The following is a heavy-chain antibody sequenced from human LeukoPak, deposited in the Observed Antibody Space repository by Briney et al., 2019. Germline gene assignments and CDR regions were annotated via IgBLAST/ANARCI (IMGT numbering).Heavy chain of an antibody. J-gene: IGHJ3*02. CDR3: ARGLLLWFGESSEAFDI. CDR1: GFTFSSYE. Sequence: GGSLRLSCAASGFTFSSYEMNWVRQAPGKVLEWVSSISSSGSTIYYADSVKGRFTISRDNAKNSLYLQMNSLRAEDTAVYYCARGLLLWFGESSEAFDIWGQGTMVTVSS. CDR2: ISSSGSTI. V-gene: IGHV3-48*03. D-gene: IGHD3-10*01.